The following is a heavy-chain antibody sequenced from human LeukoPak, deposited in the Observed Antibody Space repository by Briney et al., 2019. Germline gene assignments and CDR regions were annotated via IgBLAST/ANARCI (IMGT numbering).Heavy chain of an antibody. Sequence: GGSLRLSCAASGFTFSSYEMNWVRQAPGKGLEWVSIIYSGGSTYYADSVKGRFTISRDNSKNTLYLQMNSLRAEDTAVYYCARKGSGPTYWGQGTLVTVSS. V-gene: IGHV3-66*01. CDR3: ARKGSGPTY. CDR2: IYSGGST. J-gene: IGHJ4*02. CDR1: GFTFSSYE. D-gene: IGHD6-19*01.